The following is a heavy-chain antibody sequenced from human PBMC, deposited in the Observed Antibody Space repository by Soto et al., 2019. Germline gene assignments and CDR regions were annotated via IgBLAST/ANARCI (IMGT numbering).Heavy chain of an antibody. Sequence: QVQLVQSGAEVKKPGASVKVSCKASGYTFTGYYMHWVRQAPGQGLEWMGWINPNSGGTNYAQKFQGRVTMTRNTSISTAYMELSRLRSDDTAVYYCARDMTTVTVYSNYYYYGMDVWGQGTTVTVSS. D-gene: IGHD4-17*01. CDR2: INPNSGGT. CDR3: ARDMTTVTVYSNYYYYGMDV. V-gene: IGHV1-2*02. CDR1: GYTFTGYY. J-gene: IGHJ6*02.